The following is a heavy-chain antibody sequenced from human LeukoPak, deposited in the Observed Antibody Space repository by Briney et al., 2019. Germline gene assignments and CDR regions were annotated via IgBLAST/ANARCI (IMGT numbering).Heavy chain of an antibody. CDR2: ISAYNGNT. D-gene: IGHD3-22*01. CDR1: GYTFTSYG. CDR3: AVTYYYDSSGYDFDY. J-gene: IGHJ4*02. Sequence: GASVKVSCKASGYTFTSYGISWVRQAPGQGLEWMGWISAYNGNTNYAQKLQGRVTMTTDTSTSTAYMELRSLRSDDTAVYYCAVTYYYDSSGYDFDYWGQGTLVTVSS. V-gene: IGHV1-18*01.